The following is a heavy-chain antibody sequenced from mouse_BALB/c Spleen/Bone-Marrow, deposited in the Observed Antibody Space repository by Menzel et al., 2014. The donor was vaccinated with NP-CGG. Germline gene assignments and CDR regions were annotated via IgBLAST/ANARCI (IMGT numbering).Heavy chain of an antibody. Sequence: EVMLVESGGGLVQPGGSLKLSCAASGFDFSSYWMNWVRQAPGKGLEWIGEINPDSSTINYTPSLKDKFITSRDNAKNTLYLQMSKVRSEDTALYYCARLHYYGYGAYWGQGTLVTVSA. CDR3: ARLHYYGYGAY. J-gene: IGHJ3*01. CDR2: INPDSSTI. D-gene: IGHD1-2*01. V-gene: IGHV4-1*02. CDR1: GFDFSSYW.